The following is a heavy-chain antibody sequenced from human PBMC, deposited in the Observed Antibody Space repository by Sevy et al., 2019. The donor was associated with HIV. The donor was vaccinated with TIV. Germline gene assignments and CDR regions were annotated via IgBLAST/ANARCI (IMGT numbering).Heavy chain of an antibody. CDR1: GYTFTGYY. CDR2: INPNSGGT. V-gene: IGHV1-2*02. D-gene: IGHD2-15*01. CDR3: GRPSGRDDPHGFDI. J-gene: IGHJ3*02. Sequence: ASVKVSCKASGYTFTGYYMHWVRQAPGQGLEWMGWINPNSGGTNYAQKFQGRVTMTRDTSISTAYMELSRLRSDDTAVYYCGRPSGRDDPHGFDIWGQGTMVTVSS.